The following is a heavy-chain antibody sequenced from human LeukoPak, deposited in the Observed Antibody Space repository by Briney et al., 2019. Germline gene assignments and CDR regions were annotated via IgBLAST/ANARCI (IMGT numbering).Heavy chain of an antibody. D-gene: IGHD3-3*01. CDR2: ISGSGGST. V-gene: IGHV3-23*01. CDR1: GFTFSSYA. J-gene: IGHJ4*02. CDR3: AKDRGWRSGGDY. Sequence: GSLRLPCSASGFTFSSYAISWVRPAPGKGPEWVSFISGSGGSTDYADSVKGRFTISRDNSKNTLYLQMNSLRAEDTAVYYCAKDRGWRSGGDYWGQGTLVTVSP.